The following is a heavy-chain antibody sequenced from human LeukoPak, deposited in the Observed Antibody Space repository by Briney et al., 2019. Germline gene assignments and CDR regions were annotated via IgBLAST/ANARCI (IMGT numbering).Heavy chain of an antibody. CDR3: AKNLNRITMIVVVPFDY. D-gene: IGHD3-22*01. J-gene: IGHJ4*02. Sequence: GGSLRLSCAASGFTFSSYGMHWVRQAPGKGLEWVAVIWYGGSNKYYADSVKGRFTISRDNSKNTLYLQMNSLRAEDTAVYYCAKNLNRITMIVVVPFDYWGQGTLVTVSS. CDR1: GFTFSSYG. CDR2: IWYGGSNK. V-gene: IGHV3-33*06.